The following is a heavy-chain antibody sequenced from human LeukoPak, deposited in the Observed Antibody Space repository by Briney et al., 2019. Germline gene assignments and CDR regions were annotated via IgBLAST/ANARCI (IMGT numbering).Heavy chain of an antibody. V-gene: IGHV3-30*18. CDR1: GFTFSSYG. J-gene: IGHJ4*02. CDR2: ISYDGSNK. CDR3: AKDLYYGSGPGDY. Sequence: PGGSLRLSCAASGFTFSSYGMHWVRQAPGKGLEWVAVISYDGSNKYYADSVKGRFTISRDNSKNTLYPQMNSLRAEDTAVYYCAKDLYYGSGPGDYWGQGTLVTVSS. D-gene: IGHD3-10*01.